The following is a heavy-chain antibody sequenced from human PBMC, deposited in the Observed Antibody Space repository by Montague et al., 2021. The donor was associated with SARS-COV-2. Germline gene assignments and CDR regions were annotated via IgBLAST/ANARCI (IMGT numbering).Heavy chain of an antibody. J-gene: IGHJ4*02. Sequence: SETLSLTCAVSGGSITGFSWSWVRQPAGKGLEWIGRVTTSGTTHXSPSLRSRVTMSVDTSKSQFSLNLNSVTAADTAIYYCARTPTRPLSLDSWGQGTLVTVSS. CDR3: ARTPTRPLSLDS. D-gene: IGHD6-6*01. V-gene: IGHV4-4*07. CDR2: VTTSGTT. CDR1: GGSITGFS.